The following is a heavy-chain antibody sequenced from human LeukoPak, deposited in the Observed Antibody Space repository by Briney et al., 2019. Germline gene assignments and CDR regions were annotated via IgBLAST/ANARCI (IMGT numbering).Heavy chain of an antibody. Sequence: SETLSLTCAVYGGSFSGYYWSWIRQPPGKGLEWIGEINHSGSTNYNPSLKSRVTISVDTSKNQFSLKLSSVTAADTAVYYCARSQGAFDNWGQGTMVTVSS. CDR1: GGSFSGYY. V-gene: IGHV4-34*01. CDR2: INHSGST. CDR3: ARSQGAFDN. J-gene: IGHJ3*02.